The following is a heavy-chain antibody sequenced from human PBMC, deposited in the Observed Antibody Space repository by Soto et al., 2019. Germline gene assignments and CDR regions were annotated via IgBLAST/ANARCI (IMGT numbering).Heavy chain of an antibody. V-gene: IGHV3-48*01. J-gene: IGHJ4*02. CDR1: GFTFSAYS. D-gene: IGHD4-17*01. CDR2: ISDSSSSI. CDR3: ARGPYGDYGGYFDY. Sequence: EVQLVESGGGLVKPGGSLRLSCAASGFTFSAYSMNWVRQAPGKGLEWVSYISDSSSSIYYADSVKGLFTISRDNAKNSLYLQMNSLRAEDTAVYYCARGPYGDYGGYFDYWGQGTLVTVSS.